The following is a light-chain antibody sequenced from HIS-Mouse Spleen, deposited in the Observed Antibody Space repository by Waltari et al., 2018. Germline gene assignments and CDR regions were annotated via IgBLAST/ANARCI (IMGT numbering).Light chain of an antibody. V-gene: IGLV3-19*01. CDR2: GKH. J-gene: IGLJ1*01. CDR3: NSRDSSGNHYV. CDR1: SLRSYY. Sequence: SSELTQDPAVSVALGQTVRITCQGDSLRSYYASWYQQKPGQAPVLVIYGKHNLPSGSPDRCSGCSSGNTASLTITGAQAEDEADYYCNSRDSSGNHYVFGTGTKVTVL.